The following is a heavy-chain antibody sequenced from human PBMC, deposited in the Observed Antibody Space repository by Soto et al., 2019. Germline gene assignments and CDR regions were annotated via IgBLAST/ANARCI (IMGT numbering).Heavy chain of an antibody. CDR1: GFTFSSYG. CDR3: AKDLGHGGRGAFDI. D-gene: IGHD7-27*01. V-gene: IGHV3-30*18. Sequence: QVQLVESGGGVVQPGRSLRLSCAASGFTFSSYGMHWVRQAPGKGLEWVALISYDGSNKYYADSVKGRFTISRDNSKNTPYLQMTSLRTEDTAVYYCAKDLGHGGRGAFDIWGQGTMVTVSS. J-gene: IGHJ3*02. CDR2: ISYDGSNK.